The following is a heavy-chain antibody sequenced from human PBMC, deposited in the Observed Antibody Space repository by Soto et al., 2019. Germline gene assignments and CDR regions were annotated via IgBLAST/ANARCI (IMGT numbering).Heavy chain of an antibody. CDR1: GGSVSSGAYY. CDR2: IYYSGST. CDR3: ERARLRAVYAFDI. Sequence: SLTCTVSGGSVSSGAYYWTWIRQRPGKGLEWIGYIYYSGSTYYSPSLKSRLSISLDTSKNQFSLRLSSVTAADTAMYYCERARLRAVYAFDIWGQGTMVTVSS. J-gene: IGHJ3*02. D-gene: IGHD1-20*01. V-gene: IGHV4-31*03.